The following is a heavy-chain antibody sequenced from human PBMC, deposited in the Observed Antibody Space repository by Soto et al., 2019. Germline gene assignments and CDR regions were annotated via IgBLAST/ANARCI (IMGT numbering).Heavy chain of an antibody. D-gene: IGHD2-21*02. CDR3: AREMEYCCYYYGMDV. CDR1: GGTFSSYA. J-gene: IGHJ6*02. CDR2: IIPIFGTA. Sequence: QVQLVQSGAEVKKPGSSVKVSCKASGGTFSSYAISWVRQAPGQGLEWMGGIIPIFGTANYAKKFQGRVTITADESRSTAYMELSRLRSEDTAVYYCAREMEYCCYYYGMDVWGQGTTVTVSS. V-gene: IGHV1-69*01.